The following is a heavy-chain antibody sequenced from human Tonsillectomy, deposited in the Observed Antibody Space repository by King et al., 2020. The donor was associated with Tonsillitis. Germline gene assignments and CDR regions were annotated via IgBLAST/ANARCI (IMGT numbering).Heavy chain of an antibody. CDR1: GGSIGSSSYY. D-gene: IGHD6-6*01. J-gene: IGHJ4*02. V-gene: IGHV4-39*01. CDR3: ARPQSIYSSSSNPDYFDY. CDR2: IHFSGST. Sequence: QLQESGPGLVKPSETLSLTCTVSGGSIGSSSYYWGWIRQSPGKGLEWIGFIHFSGSTYYNPSLKSRVTISVDTSKNQFSLKLSSVTAAETAVYYCARPQSIYSSSSNPDYFDYWGQGTLVTVSS.